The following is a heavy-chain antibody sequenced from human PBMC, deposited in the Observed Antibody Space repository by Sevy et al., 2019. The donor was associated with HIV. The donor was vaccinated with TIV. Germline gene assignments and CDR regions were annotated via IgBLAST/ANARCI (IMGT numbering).Heavy chain of an antibody. D-gene: IGHD2-8*01. CDR1: GFTFSDHY. J-gene: IGHJ6*02. CDR3: ARGTIAGYCTDGVCYVPGYYYGMDV. V-gene: IGHV3-72*01. CDR2: TRNKANSYTT. Sequence: GGSLRLSCAASGFTFSDHYMDWVRQAPGKGLEWVGRTRNKANSYTTEYAASVKGRFTISRDDSKNSLYLQMNSLKTEDTAVYYCARGTIAGYCTDGVCYVPGYYYGMDVWGQGTTVTVSS.